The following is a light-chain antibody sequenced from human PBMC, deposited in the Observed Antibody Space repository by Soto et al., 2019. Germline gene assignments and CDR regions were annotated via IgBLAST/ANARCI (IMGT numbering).Light chain of an antibody. CDR1: QSVSSN. V-gene: IGKV3-15*01. Sequence: EIVMTQSPATLSVSPGERATLSCRASQSVSSNLAWYQQKPGQAPRLLIYGASTRATGIPARFSGSESGTEFTLTISSLQSEDFAVYYCQQYNNWPWTFGQGPRWKSN. CDR3: QQYNNWPWT. J-gene: IGKJ1*01. CDR2: GAS.